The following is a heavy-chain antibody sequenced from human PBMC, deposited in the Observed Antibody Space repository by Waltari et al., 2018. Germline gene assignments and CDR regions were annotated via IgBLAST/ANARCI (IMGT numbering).Heavy chain of an antibody. CDR2: IYTSGST. D-gene: IGHD3-22*01. Sequence: QVQLQESGPGLVKPSETLSLTCTVSGGSISSYYWSWIRQPAGQGLEWIGRIYTSGSTNYNPSLKSRVTMSVDTSKNQFSLKLSSVTAADTAVYYCARDNPRSGGYYYDSSGYYPHDAFDIWGQGTMVTVSS. CDR1: GGSISSYY. J-gene: IGHJ3*02. V-gene: IGHV4-4*07. CDR3: ARDNPRSGGYYYDSSGYYPHDAFDI.